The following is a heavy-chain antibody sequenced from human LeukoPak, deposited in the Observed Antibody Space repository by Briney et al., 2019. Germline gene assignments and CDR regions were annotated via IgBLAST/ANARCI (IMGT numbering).Heavy chain of an antibody. J-gene: IGHJ5*02. Sequence: ASVKVSCKASGYTFTSYGISWVRQAPGQGLEWMGWISAYNGNTNYAQKLQGRVTMTTDTSTSTAHMELRSLRSDDTAVYYCARPATMVRGVIIKANWFDPWGQGTLVTVSS. D-gene: IGHD3-10*01. CDR1: GYTFTSYG. CDR3: ARPATMVRGVIIKANWFDP. V-gene: IGHV1-18*01. CDR2: ISAYNGNT.